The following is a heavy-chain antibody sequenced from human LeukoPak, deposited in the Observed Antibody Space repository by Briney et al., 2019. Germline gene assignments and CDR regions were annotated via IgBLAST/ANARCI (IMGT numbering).Heavy chain of an antibody. Sequence: LAGRCLRPAWAAAGLTVDKYWTRWASHEAGGGMGWLLYIHVRGSYQNYVDSVTGRFTVSRDNTKSALHLQMSNLRAEDTAVYYCARDIPGGASFLDQWGQGTLVTVSS. V-gene: IGHV3-7*01. D-gene: IGHD5-18*01. CDR1: GLTVDKYW. J-gene: IGHJ5*02. CDR3: ARDIPGGASFLDQ. CDR2: IHVRGSYQ.